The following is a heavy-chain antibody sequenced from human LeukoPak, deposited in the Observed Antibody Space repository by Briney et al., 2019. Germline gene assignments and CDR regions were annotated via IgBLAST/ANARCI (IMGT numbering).Heavy chain of an antibody. V-gene: IGHV3-23*01. CDR3: AKVIVVVPAAIPYFDY. CDR2: ISGSGGST. Sequence: GGSLRLSCAASGFTFSSYAMSWVRQAPGKGLEWVSAISGSGGSTYYADSVKGRFTISRDNSKNTLYLQMNSLRAEDMAVYYCAKVIVVVPAAIPYFDYWGQGTLVTVSS. D-gene: IGHD2-2*02. J-gene: IGHJ4*02. CDR1: GFTFSSYA.